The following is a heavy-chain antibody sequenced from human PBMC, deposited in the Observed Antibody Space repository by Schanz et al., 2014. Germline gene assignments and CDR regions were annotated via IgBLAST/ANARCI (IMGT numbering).Heavy chain of an antibody. V-gene: IGHV1-8*01. Sequence: QVQLVQSGAEVKKPGASVRVSCKASGYSFTTYDVNWVRQATGQGLEWMGWMNPTTGNRGYAQNFQGRVTMTRDTSISTAYMELSSLRSEDTAVYYCARDGEAAAGCDYWGQGTLVTVSS. CDR2: MNPTTGNR. CDR1: GYSFTTYD. CDR3: ARDGEAAAGCDY. J-gene: IGHJ4*02. D-gene: IGHD6-13*01.